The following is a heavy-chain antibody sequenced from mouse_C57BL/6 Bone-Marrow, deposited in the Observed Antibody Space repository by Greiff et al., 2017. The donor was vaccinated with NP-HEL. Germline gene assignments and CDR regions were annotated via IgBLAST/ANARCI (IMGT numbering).Heavy chain of an antibody. CDR2: ISYDDSN. CDR3: CIPYFDY. J-gene: IGHJ2*01. D-gene: IGHD5-1-1*01. Sequence: EVKLMESGPGLVKPSQSLSLTCSVTGYSITSGYYWNWIRQFPGNKLEWMGYISYDDSNNYNSSLTNRISITRDTSKNQFFLKLNTVTTEDTAPYYCCIPYFDYWGQGTTLTVSA. V-gene: IGHV3-6*01. CDR1: GYSITSGYY.